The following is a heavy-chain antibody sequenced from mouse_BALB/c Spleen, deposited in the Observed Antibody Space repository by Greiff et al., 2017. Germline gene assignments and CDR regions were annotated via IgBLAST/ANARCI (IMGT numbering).Heavy chain of an antibody. CDR2: IWGDGST. J-gene: IGHJ1*01. Sequence: VKLVESGPGLVAPSQSLSITCTVSGFSLTGYGVNWVRQPPGKGLEWLGMIWGDGSTDYNSALKSRLSISKDNSKSQVFLKMNSLQTDDTARYYCARGDYYGSSYVRYFDVWGAGTTVTVSS. CDR3: ARGDYYGSSYVRYFDV. D-gene: IGHD1-1*01. V-gene: IGHV2-6-7*01. CDR1: GFSLTGYG.